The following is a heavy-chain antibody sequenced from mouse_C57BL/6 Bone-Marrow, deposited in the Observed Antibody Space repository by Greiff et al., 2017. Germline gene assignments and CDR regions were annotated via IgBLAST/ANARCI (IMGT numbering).Heavy chain of an antibody. J-gene: IGHJ2*01. V-gene: IGHV14-2*01. CDR2: IDPEDGET. CDR1: GFNIKDYY. Sequence: EVKLEESGAELVKPGASVKLSCTASGFNIKDYYIHWVKQRTEQGLEWIGRIDPEDGETKYAPKFQDKATITADTSSNTAYLQLSGLTSEDTAVYDCTRSLIYYGTNYWGQGTTLTVSS. D-gene: IGHD1-1*01. CDR3: TRSLIYYGTNY.